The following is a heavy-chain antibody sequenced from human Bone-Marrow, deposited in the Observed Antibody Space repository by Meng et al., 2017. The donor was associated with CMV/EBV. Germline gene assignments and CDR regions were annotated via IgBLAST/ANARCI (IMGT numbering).Heavy chain of an antibody. V-gene: IGHV1-2*02. CDR3: ARVQSLIVPAARY. Sequence: ASVKVSCKSSGYTFTGYYMHWVRQAPGQGLEWMGWINPNSGGTNYAQKFQGRVTMTRDTSISTAYMELSRLRSDDTAVYYCARVQSLIVPAARYWGPGTLVTVSS. D-gene: IGHD2-2*01. J-gene: IGHJ4*02. CDR1: GYTFTGYY. CDR2: INPNSGGT.